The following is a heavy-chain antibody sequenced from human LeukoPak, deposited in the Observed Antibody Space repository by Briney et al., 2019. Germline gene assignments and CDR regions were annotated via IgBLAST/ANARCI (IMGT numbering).Heavy chain of an antibody. CDR3: ARRVLPAATFDY. Sequence: SQTLSLNCAVSGGSISSGGYSWSWIRQPPGKGLEWIGYIYHSGSTYYNPSLKSRVTISEDRSKNQFSLKLSSVTAADTAVYYCARRVLPAATFDYWGQGTLVTVSS. D-gene: IGHD2-2*01. CDR1: GGSISSGGYS. V-gene: IGHV4-30-2*01. J-gene: IGHJ4*02. CDR2: IYHSGST.